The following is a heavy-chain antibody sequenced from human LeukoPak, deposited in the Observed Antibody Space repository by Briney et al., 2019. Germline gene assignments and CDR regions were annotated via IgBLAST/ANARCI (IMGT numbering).Heavy chain of an antibody. J-gene: IGHJ3*02. CDR3: ARGIRWYPDSGDDAFDI. V-gene: IGHV1-69*05. CDR2: IIPIFGTA. Sequence: ASVKVSCKASGGTFSSYAISWVRQAPGQGLEWMGGIIPIFGTANYAQKFQGRVTITMDESTSTAYMELSSLRSEDAAVYYCARGIRWYPDSGDDAFDIWGQGTMVTVSS. D-gene: IGHD4-23*01. CDR1: GGTFSSYA.